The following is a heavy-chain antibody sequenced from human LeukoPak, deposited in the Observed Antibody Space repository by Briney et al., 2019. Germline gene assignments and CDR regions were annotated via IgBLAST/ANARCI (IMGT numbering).Heavy chain of an antibody. CDR3: ARGEGYDSSGYFGY. V-gene: IGHV4-39*07. J-gene: IGHJ4*02. D-gene: IGHD3-22*01. Sequence: PSETLSLTCTVSGGSISSSSYYWGWIRQPPGKGLVWIGSIYHSGSTYYNPSLKSRVTISVDTSKNQFSLKLSSVTAADTAVYYCARGEGYDSSGYFGYWGQGTLVTVSS. CDR1: GGSISSSSYY. CDR2: IYHSGST.